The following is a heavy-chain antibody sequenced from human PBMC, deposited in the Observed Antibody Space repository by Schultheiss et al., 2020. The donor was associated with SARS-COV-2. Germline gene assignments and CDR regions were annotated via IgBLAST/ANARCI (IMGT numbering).Heavy chain of an antibody. CDR3: AKGGYSSSWSQSPYYYYYXMXV. V-gene: IGHV3-30*04. D-gene: IGHD6-13*01. Sequence: GGSLRLSCAASGFTFSSYAMSWVRQAPGKGLEWVAVISYDGSNKYYADSVKGRFTISRDNSKNTLYLQMNSLRAEDTALYYCAKGGYSSSWSQSPYYYYYXMXVWGXGTXXTVSS. CDR2: ISYDGSNK. J-gene: IGHJ6*03. CDR1: GFTFSSYA.